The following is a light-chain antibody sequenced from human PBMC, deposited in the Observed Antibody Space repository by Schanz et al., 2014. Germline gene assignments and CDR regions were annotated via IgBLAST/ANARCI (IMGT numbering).Light chain of an antibody. J-gene: IGKJ2*01. CDR1: QSVSRN. CDR3: QQYNNWPTL. Sequence: EIVLTQSPATLPVSPGERATLSCRASQSVSRNLAWYQQKPGQAPRLLIYGASTRAAGIPARISGSGSGTEFTLTISSLQSEDFAVYYCQQYNNWPTLFGQGTKLEIK. CDR2: GAS. V-gene: IGKV3-15*01.